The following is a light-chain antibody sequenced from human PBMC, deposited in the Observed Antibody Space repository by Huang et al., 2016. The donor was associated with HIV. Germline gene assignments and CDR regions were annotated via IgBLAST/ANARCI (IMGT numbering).Light chain of an antibody. J-gene: IGKJ4*01. CDR3: QQYYNTPFT. CDR1: QSILYSSNNKNY. CDR2: WAS. V-gene: IGKV4-1*01. Sequence: DIVMTQSPDSLAVSLGERATINCKSSQSILYSSNNKNYLAWYQQKPGQPPKLLIYWASTRESGVPDLFSGSGSGTDFTLTISNLQSEDVAVYYCQQYYNTPFTFGGGTKVEI.